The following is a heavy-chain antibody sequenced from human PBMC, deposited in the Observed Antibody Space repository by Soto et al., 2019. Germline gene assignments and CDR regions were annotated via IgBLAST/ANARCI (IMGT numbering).Heavy chain of an antibody. V-gene: IGHV3-23*01. CDR1: GFTFSNFA. CDR2: ISGSGGST. CDR3: AHPIGGYDAFDI. J-gene: IGHJ3*02. D-gene: IGHD3-16*01. Sequence: EVQLLESGGGLVQPGGSLRLSCAASGFTFSNFAMNWVRQAPGKGLEWVSTISGSGGSTYYADSVKGRFTISRDNSKKTLYLQMNSLRAEDTAVYYCAHPIGGYDAFDIWGQGTMVTVSS.